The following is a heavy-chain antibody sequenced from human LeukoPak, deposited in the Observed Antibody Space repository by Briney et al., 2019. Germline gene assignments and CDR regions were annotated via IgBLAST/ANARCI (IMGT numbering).Heavy chain of an antibody. CDR1: GGSISSYY. CDR2: IYTSGST. J-gene: IGHJ5*02. Sequence: PSETLSLTCTVSGGSISSYYWSWIRQPAGKGLEWIGRIYTSGSTYYNPSLKSRVTISVDTSKNQFSLKLSSVTAADTAVYYCARNVLLWFGELSPSWFDPWGQGTLVTVSS. V-gene: IGHV4-4*07. CDR3: ARNVLLWFGELSPSWFDP. D-gene: IGHD3-10*01.